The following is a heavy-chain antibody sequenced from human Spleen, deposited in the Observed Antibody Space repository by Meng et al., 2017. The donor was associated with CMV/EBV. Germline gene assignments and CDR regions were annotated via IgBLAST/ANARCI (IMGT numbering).Heavy chain of an antibody. Sequence: ASVKVSCKASGYTFTGYYMHWVRQAPGQGLEWMGWINPNSGGTNYAQKFQGRVTMTRDTSISTAYMELSSLTSDDTAVYYCARGTAVGSSAWGPSPQDVFDIWGQGTMVTVSS. CDR2: INPNSGGT. V-gene: IGHV1-2*02. CDR1: GYTFTGYY. J-gene: IGHJ3*02. D-gene: IGHD6-25*01. CDR3: ARGTAVGSSAWGPSPQDVFDI.